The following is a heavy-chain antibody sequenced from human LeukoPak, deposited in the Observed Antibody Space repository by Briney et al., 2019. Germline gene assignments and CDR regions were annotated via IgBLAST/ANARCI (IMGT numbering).Heavy chain of an antibody. CDR2: INHSGST. V-gene: IGHV4-34*01. J-gene: IGHJ4*02. CDR3: ARGSGIAAAGTHDY. D-gene: IGHD6-13*01. Sequence: PSETLSLTCAVYGGSFSGYYWSWIRQPPGKGLEWIGEINHSGSTNCNPSLKSRVTIPVDTSKNQFSLKLSSVTAADTAVYYCARGSGIAAAGTHDYWGQGTLVTVSS. CDR1: GGSFSGYY.